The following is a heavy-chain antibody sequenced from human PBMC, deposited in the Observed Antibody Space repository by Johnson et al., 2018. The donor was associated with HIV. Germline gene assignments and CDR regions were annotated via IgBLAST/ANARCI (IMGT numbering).Heavy chain of an antibody. V-gene: IGHV3-30*18. CDR2: ISYDGSNK. D-gene: IGHD3-22*01. J-gene: IGHJ3*02. CDR3: AKGRGRPGTPAGLDSSGSDDAFDI. CDR1: GFTVSSNY. Sequence: QVQLVESGGGLVQPGGSLRLSCAASGFTVSSNYMSWVRQPPGKGLEWVAVISYDGSNKYYADSVKGRFTISRDNSKNTLYLQMNSRRAEDTALYYCAKGRGRPGTPAGLDSSGSDDAFDIWGQGTMVTVSS.